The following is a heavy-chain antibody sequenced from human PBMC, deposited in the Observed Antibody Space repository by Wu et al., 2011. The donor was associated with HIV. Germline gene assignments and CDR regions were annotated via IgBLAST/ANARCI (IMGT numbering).Heavy chain of an antibody. CDR1: GRHLQQLR. J-gene: IGHJ5*02. V-gene: IGHV1-69*06. CDR3: AKSIAVAGRFDP. Sequence: SVKVSCKASGRHLQQLRYQLGATGPGQGLEWMGRIMPMFGTANYAQRFQGRVTLTADKSTSTAYMELSSLRSEDTAVYYCAKSIAVAGRFDPWGQGTLVTVSS. D-gene: IGHD6-19*01. CDR2: IMPMFGTA.